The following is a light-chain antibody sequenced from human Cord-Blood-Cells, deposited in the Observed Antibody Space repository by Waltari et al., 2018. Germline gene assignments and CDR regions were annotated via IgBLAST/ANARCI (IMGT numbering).Light chain of an antibody. CDR3: QSYDSSNYV. J-gene: IGLJ1*01. CDR2: EAN. V-gene: IGLV6-57*03. CDR1: SDRIDSNY. Sequence: NFMLTQPHSVSESPGKTVTISCTPTSDRIDSNYLPRYQQRPGIAPTTVIYEANQRPSGVPDLFSCSIDSSSNSASLTISGLKTEDEAYYYCQSYDSSNYVFGTGTKVTVL.